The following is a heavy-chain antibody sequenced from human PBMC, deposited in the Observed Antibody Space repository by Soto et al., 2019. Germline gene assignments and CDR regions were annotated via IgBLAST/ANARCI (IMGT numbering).Heavy chain of an antibody. J-gene: IGHJ6*02. CDR1: GYIFTTYW. Sequence: LKISCKGSGYIFTTYWIGWVRQMTGKGLEWMGNIYPGDSDTRYSPSFQGQVTISADKSISTAYLQWSSLKASDTAIYYCARRGYSYAELRVLDVWGQGTTVTVSS. D-gene: IGHD5-18*01. V-gene: IGHV5-51*01. CDR3: ARRGYSYAELRVLDV. CDR2: IYPGDSDT.